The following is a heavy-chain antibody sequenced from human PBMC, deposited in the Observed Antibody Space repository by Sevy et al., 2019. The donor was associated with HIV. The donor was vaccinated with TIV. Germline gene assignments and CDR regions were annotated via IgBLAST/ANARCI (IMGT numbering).Heavy chain of an antibody. CDR1: GFTFSSYE. V-gene: IGHV3-48*03. CDR2: ISSSGSTI. D-gene: IGHD2-15*01. Sequence: GGSLRLSCAASGFTFSSYEMNWVRQAPGKGLEWVSCISSSGSTIYYADSVKGRFTISRDNAKNSLYLQMNSLRAEDTAVYYCAGSSYYAFDIWGQGTMVTVSS. CDR3: AGSSYYAFDI. J-gene: IGHJ3*02.